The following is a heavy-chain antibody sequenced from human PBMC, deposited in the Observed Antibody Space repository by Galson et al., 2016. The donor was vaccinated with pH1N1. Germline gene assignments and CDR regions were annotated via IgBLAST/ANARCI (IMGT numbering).Heavy chain of an antibody. CDR3: AYREVTITNAFDV. V-gene: IGHV2-5*02. CDR1: GFSVSTSGVG. J-gene: IGHJ3*01. D-gene: IGHD5-12*01. CDR2: IYWDDDK. Sequence: PALVTPTQTLTLTCTFSGFSVSTSGVGVAWIRQPPGKALEWPALIYWDDDKRSSPSLKNRLTITNDISKNQVVLTMTNMDPADTATDYCAYREVTITNAFDVWGQGTMVTVSS.